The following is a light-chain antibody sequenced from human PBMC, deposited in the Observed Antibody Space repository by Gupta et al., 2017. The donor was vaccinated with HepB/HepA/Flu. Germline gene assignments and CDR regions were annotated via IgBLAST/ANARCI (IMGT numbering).Light chain of an antibody. J-gene: IGKJ1*01. V-gene: IGKV1-39*01. CDR1: QSIARY. Sequence: DIQMTQSPSSLSASGGDRVTITCRASQSIARYVNWYQQKPGNAPKLLIYAASSLEGGVPSRFSGSGSGTDFSLTISSLQPEDFAAYYCQQSYSNPWTFGQGTKVEVK. CDR3: QQSYSNPWT. CDR2: AAS.